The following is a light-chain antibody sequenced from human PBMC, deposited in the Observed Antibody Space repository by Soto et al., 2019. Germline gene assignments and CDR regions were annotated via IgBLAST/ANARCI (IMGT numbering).Light chain of an antibody. CDR1: QSISSW. CDR2: KAS. CDR3: QQYGSSSLS. V-gene: IGKV1-5*03. Sequence: DIQMTQSPSTLSASVGDRVTITCRASQSISSWLAWYQQKPGKAPKLLIYKASSLESGVPSRFSGSGSGTEFTLTISSLQPDDFAVYYCQQYGSSSLSFGGGTKVDIK. J-gene: IGKJ4*01.